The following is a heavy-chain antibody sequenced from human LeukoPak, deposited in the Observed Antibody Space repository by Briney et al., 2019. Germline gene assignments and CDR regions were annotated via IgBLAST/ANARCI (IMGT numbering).Heavy chain of an antibody. CDR2: IYYSGST. V-gene: IGHV4-59*08. D-gene: IGHD3-3*01. Sequence: SETLSLTCTVSGDSISSCYWSWIRQPPGKGLEWIGYIYYSGSTNYNPSLKSRVTISVDTSKNQFSLKLSSVTAADTAVYYCARHYDFWSGYYGDNWFDPWGQGTLVTVSS. CDR1: GDSISSCY. CDR3: ARHYDFWSGYYGDNWFDP. J-gene: IGHJ5*02.